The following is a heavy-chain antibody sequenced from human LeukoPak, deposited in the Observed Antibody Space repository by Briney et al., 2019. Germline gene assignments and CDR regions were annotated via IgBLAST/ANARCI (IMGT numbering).Heavy chain of an antibody. J-gene: IGHJ4*02. CDR3: ARGTIGYSSGWYFDY. CDR1: GYSFTSYW. CDR2: IYPGDSDT. V-gene: IGHV5-51*01. Sequence: GESLKISCKGSGYSFTSYWIGWVRQMPGKGLEWMGIIYPGDSDTRYSPSFQGQVTISADKSISTAYLQWSSLKASDTAMYYRARGTIGYSSGWYFDYWGQGTLVTVSS. D-gene: IGHD6-19*01.